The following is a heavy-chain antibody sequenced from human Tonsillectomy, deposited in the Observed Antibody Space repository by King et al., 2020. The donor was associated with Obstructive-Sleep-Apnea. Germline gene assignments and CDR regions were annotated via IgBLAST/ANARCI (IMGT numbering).Heavy chain of an antibody. Sequence: VQLVESGAEVKKPGASVKVSCKASGYTFTDYYMHWVRQAPGQGLEWMGWINPNSGGTNYAQKFQGRVTMTRDPSISTAYMELSMLTSDETAVYYCARDRPPAYGSGSKNWFDPWGQGTLVTVSS. J-gene: IGHJ5*02. CDR3: ARDRPPAYGSGSKNWFDP. CDR2: INPNSGGT. CDR1: GYTFTDYY. D-gene: IGHD3-10*01. V-gene: IGHV1-2*02.